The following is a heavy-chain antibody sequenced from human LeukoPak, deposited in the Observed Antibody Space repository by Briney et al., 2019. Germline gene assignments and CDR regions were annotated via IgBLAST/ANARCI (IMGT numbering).Heavy chain of an antibody. CDR3: TRHVVGATPHFDY. Sequence: GGSLRLSCAASGFTFSSYAMNWVRQASGKGLEWVGRIRSKANSYATAYAESVKGRFTISRDDSKNTAYLQMNSLKTEDTAVYYCTRHVVGATPHFDYWGQGTLVTVSS. CDR1: GFTFSSYA. J-gene: IGHJ4*02. V-gene: IGHV3-73*01. D-gene: IGHD1-26*01. CDR2: IRSKANSYAT.